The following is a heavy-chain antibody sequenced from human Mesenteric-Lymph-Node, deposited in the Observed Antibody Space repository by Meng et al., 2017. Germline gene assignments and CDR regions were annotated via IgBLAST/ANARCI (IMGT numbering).Heavy chain of an antibody. J-gene: IGHJ4*01. D-gene: IGHD2-15*01. CDR1: GFTFSSYA. CDR2: ISGSGGST. V-gene: IGHV3-23*01. CDR3: AKGLVPPCRGGNCYHFDF. Sequence: GESLKISCAASGFTFSSYAMNWVRQAPGKGLEWVSGISGSGGSTYYADSVKGRFTISRDNSKNTLYVQMHSLRVEDTAVYYCAKGLVPPCRGGNCYHFDFWGHGTLVNVSS.